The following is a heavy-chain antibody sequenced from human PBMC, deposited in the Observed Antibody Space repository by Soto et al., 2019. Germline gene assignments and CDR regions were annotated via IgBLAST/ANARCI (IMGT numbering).Heavy chain of an antibody. CDR2: ISGSGGST. D-gene: IGHD2-15*01. J-gene: IGHJ4*02. CDR1: GFTVSSYA. Sequence: GGSLRLSCAASGFTVSSYAMSWVRQAPGKGLEWVSAISGSGGSTYYADSVKGRFTISRDNSKNTLYLQMNSLRAEDTAVYYCAKGDGCSGGSCYFHYFDYWGQGTLVTVSS. V-gene: IGHV3-23*01. CDR3: AKGDGCSGGSCYFHYFDY.